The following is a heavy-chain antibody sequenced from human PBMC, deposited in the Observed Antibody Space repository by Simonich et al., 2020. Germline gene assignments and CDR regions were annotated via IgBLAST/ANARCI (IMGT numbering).Heavy chain of an antibody. Sequence: GGGLVQPGGSLRLSCAASGFTFSSYAMSWVRQAPGKGLEWGSAISGSGGRTYYADSVKGRLTISRDNSKNTLYLQMNSLRAEDTAVYYCAKDLGERITMIVVVIDAFDIWGQGTMVTVSS. J-gene: IGHJ3*02. D-gene: IGHD3-22*01. CDR2: ISGSGGRT. CDR3: AKDLGERITMIVVVIDAFDI. CDR1: GFTFSSYA. V-gene: IGHV3-23*01.